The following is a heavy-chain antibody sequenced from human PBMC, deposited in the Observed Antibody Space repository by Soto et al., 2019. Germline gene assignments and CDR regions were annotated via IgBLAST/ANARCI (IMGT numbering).Heavy chain of an antibody. J-gene: IGHJ4*02. Sequence: ASVKVSCKASGYTFTSYYMHWVRQAPGQGLGWMGIINPSGGSTSYAQKFQGRVTMTRDTSTSTVYMELSSLRSEDTAVYYCARPLGVYYDSSGYYYALDYWGQGTLVTVSS. V-gene: IGHV1-46*01. CDR1: GYTFTSYY. CDR2: INPSGGST. CDR3: ARPLGVYYDSSGYYYALDY. D-gene: IGHD3-22*01.